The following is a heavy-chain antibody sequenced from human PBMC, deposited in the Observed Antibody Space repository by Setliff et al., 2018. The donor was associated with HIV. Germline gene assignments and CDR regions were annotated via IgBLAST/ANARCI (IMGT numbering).Heavy chain of an antibody. V-gene: IGHV3-23*01. CDR1: GFTFSSHA. CDR2: ISGSGGKT. D-gene: IGHD4-4*01. J-gene: IGHJ4*02. CDR3: ARVGMTTTYY. Sequence: GSLRLSCIASGFTFSSHAMTWVRQAPTKGLEWVSAISGSGGKTYSADSLKDRFTISRDNSKNTVYLQAHSLTVADTAVYYCARVGMTTTYYWGQGTLVTVSS.